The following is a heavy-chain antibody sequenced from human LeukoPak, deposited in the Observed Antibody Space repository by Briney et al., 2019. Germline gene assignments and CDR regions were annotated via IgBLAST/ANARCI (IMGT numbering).Heavy chain of an antibody. D-gene: IGHD6-13*01. V-gene: IGHV1-2*06. J-gene: IGHJ4*02. CDR3: ARSRSSSSWYYFDY. CDR2: INPKSGGT. Sequence: GASVKVSCKASGYTFTGYYMHWVRQAPGQGLEWMGRINPKSGGTNYAQKFQGRVTMTRDTSISTAYMELSRLRSDDTAVYYCARSRSSSSWYYFDYWGQGTLVTVSS. CDR1: GYTFTGYY.